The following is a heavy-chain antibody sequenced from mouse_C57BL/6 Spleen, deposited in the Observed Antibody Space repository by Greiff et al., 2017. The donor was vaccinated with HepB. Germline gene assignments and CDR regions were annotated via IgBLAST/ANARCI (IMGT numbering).Heavy chain of an antibody. CDR2: IHPNSGST. Sequence: VQLQQSGAELVKPGASVKLSCKASGYTFTSYWMHWVKQRPGQGLEWIGMIHPNSGSTNYNEKFKSKATLTVDKSSSTAYMQLSSLTSEDSAVYYCARRIYYDYDGFDYWGQGTTLTVSS. V-gene: IGHV1-64*01. CDR1: GYTFTSYW. CDR3: ARRIYYDYDGFDY. D-gene: IGHD2-4*01. J-gene: IGHJ2*01.